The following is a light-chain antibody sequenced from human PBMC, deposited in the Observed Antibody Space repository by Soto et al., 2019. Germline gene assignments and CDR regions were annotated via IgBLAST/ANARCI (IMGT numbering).Light chain of an antibody. J-gene: IGKJ1*01. CDR2: DAS. V-gene: IGKV3-11*01. CDR3: QQRSSWPPWT. Sequence: EIVLTQSPATLSLSPGERVTLSCRASHSVSFYLAWYQQKPGQAPRLLIYDASNRATGIPARFSGSGSGTDFTLTISSLEPEDFAVYYCQQRSSWPPWTFGQGTKVDIK. CDR1: HSVSFY.